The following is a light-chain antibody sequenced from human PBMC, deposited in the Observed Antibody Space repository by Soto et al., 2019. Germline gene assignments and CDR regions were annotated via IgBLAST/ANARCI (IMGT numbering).Light chain of an antibody. V-gene: IGKV3-20*01. CDR1: QSVSSSY. Sequence: EIVWTQSPGTRSLSPGERATLSCRASQSVSSSYLAWYQQKPGQAPRLLIYGASNRATGIPDRFSGSGSGTDFTLTISRLEPEDFAVYYCQQYGSSGTFGQGTKVDIK. CDR2: GAS. J-gene: IGKJ1*01. CDR3: QQYGSSGT.